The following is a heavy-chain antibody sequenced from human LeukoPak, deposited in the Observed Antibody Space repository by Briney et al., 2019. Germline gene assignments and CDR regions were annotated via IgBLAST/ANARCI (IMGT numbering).Heavy chain of an antibody. CDR3: ARDRQWLALDY. V-gene: IGHV3-30-3*01. J-gene: IGHJ4*02. CDR1: GFTFNYYA. CDR2: ISYDGSNK. D-gene: IGHD6-19*01. Sequence: PGGSLRLSCAASGFTFNYYAMHWVRQAPDKGLEWVAVISYDGSNKYYADSVKGRFTISRDNSKNTLYLQMNSLRAEDTAVYYCARDRQWLALDYWGQGTLVTVSS.